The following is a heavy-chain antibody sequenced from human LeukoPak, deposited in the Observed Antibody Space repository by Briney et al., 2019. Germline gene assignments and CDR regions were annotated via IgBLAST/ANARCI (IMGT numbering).Heavy chain of an antibody. D-gene: IGHD3-10*01. CDR1: GDSISSYF. CDR3: AKSNGYGLIDI. Sequence: PSETLSLTCTVSGDSISSYFWSLIRQPPGKGLEWIGYISSSGSTNYSPSLKSRVTISVDTSKNQFSLKLSSVTAADTAVYYCAKSNGYGLIDIWGQGTMVTVSS. J-gene: IGHJ3*02. CDR2: ISSSGST. V-gene: IGHV4-59*01.